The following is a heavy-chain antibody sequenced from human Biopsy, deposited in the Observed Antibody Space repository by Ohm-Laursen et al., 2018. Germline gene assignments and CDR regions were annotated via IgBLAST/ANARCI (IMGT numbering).Heavy chain of an antibody. J-gene: IGHJ4*02. CDR1: GDSITRSY. CDR2: VFDRGTT. Sequence: TLSLTCTLSGDSITRSYWGWIRQSPGKGLEWIGHVFDRGTTNYNPSVRSRVTMSEDTSKKQFSLKMTSVTAADTAIYYCAHGSGSYYRWDFWGRGSLVTVSS. D-gene: IGHD3-10*01. CDR3: AHGSGSYYRWDF. V-gene: IGHV4-59*08.